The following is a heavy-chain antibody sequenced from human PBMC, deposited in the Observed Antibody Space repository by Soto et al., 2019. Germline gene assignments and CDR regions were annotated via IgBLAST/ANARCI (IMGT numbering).Heavy chain of an antibody. CDR2: ISSSSVTI. J-gene: IGHJ6*02. D-gene: IGHD2-15*01. Sequence: EVQLVESGGGLVQPGGSLRLSCAASGFTFSTYSLNWVRQAPGKGLEWVSYISSSSVTINYADSVKGRFTISRDNAKNSLYLQMNSLRDEDTAVYYCARDRLGCSGGGCYSGYDGMDGWGQGTTVTVSS. V-gene: IGHV3-48*02. CDR1: GFTFSTYS. CDR3: ARDRLGCSGGGCYSGYDGMDG.